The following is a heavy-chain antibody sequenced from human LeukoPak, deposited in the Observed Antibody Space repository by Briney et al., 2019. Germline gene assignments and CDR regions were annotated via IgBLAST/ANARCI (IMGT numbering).Heavy chain of an antibody. J-gene: IGHJ3*02. D-gene: IGHD3-10*01. Sequence: SETLSLTCTVSGGAISNYYWSWIRQPPGKGLEWIGYIYCSGSTNYNPSLKNRVTISLDTSRNQFSLKLNSVTAADTAVYYCAKSNGYGLVDIWGQGTMVTVSS. CDR3: AKSNGYGLVDI. CDR1: GGAISNYY. V-gene: IGHV4-59*12. CDR2: IYCSGST.